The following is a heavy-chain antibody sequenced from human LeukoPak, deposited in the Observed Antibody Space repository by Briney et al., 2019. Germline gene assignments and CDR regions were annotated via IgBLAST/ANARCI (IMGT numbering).Heavy chain of an antibody. V-gene: IGHV4-39*01. CDR3: ARHWRYGEGSCYFEN. CDR2: MYYSGNT. Sequence: SETLSLTCTVSGGSFSSSSYYWGWIRQPPGKGLEWIGSMYYSGNTYYSPSVKSRVTMAVDTSKNQFSLKLTSATAANTAVYYCARHWRYGEGSCYFENWGQGTLVTVSS. CDR1: GGSFSSSSYY. D-gene: IGHD3-9*01. J-gene: IGHJ4*02.